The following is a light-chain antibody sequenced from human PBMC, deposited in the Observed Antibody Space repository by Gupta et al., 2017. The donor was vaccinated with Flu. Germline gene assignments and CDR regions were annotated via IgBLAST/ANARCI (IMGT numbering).Light chain of an antibody. V-gene: IGLV2-18*02. CDR2: EVS. CDR1: SSDVGTYNR. Sequence: SALPQPPSVSGSPGQSVTISCTGTSSDVGTYNRVSWYQQPPGTAPKLMIYEVSKRPAGVPDRFSGSKSGNTASLTISGLQGEDEADYYCSSDTSSDTFVFGTGTKVTVL. J-gene: IGLJ1*01. CDR3: SSDTSSDTFV.